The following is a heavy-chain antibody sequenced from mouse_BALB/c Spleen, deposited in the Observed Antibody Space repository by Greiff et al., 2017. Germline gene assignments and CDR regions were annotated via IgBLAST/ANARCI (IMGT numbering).Heavy chain of an antibody. CDR3: ASDYDNYLDY. D-gene: IGHD2-1*01. J-gene: IGHJ4*01. V-gene: IGHV5-12-1*01. Sequence: EVKLMESGGGLVKPGGSLKLSCAASGFAFSSYDMSWVRQTPEKRLEWVAYISSGGGSTYYPDTVKGRFTISRDNAKNTLYLQMSSLKSEDTAMYYCASDYDNYLDYWGQGTSVTVSS. CDR2: ISSGGGST. CDR1: GFAFSSYD.